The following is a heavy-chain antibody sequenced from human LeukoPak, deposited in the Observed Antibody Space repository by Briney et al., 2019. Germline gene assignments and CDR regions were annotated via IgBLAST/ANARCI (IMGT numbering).Heavy chain of an antibody. CDR1: GGSISSYY. D-gene: IGHD5-18*01. Sequence: KPSETLSLTCTVSGGSISSYYWSWIRQPPGKGLEWIGYIYYSGSTNYNPSLKSRVTISVDTSKNQFSLKLSSVTAADTAVYYCARYTGYSYGWNYYYGMDVWGQGTTVTVSS. V-gene: IGHV4-59*01. CDR2: IYYSGST. CDR3: ARYTGYSYGWNYYYGMDV. J-gene: IGHJ6*02.